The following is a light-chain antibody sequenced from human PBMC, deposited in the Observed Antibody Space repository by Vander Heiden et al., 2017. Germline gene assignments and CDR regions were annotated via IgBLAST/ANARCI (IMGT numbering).Light chain of an antibody. CDR1: QSLLNSANGNFY. Sequence: SLPVTPGEPASISYRSSQSLLNSANGNFYLYWFLKKPVQSPQLLIYTLSYRASGVPDRFSGSGSPTDFILKISRVEDEDVGVYYCMQRKEFPLTFGGGTQVDIK. V-gene: IGKV2-40*01. CDR2: TLS. CDR3: MQRKEFPLT. J-gene: IGKJ4*01.